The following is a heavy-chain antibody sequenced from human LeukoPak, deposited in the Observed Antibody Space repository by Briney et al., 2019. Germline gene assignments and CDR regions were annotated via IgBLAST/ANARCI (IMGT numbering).Heavy chain of an antibody. J-gene: IGHJ4*02. CDR3: ARDRGSFTGYYDSSGYVF. CDR2: INSDGSST. CDR1: GFTFSSYW. D-gene: IGHD3-22*01. V-gene: IGHV3-74*01. Sequence: PGGSLGLSCVASGFTFSSYWMHWVRQAPGKGLVWVSRINSDGSSTNYADSVKGRFTISRDNAKNTLYLQMNSLRAEDTAVYYCARDRGSFTGYYDSSGYVFWGQGTLVTVSS.